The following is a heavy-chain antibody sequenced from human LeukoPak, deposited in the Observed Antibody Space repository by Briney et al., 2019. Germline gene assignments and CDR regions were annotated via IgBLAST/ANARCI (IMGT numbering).Heavy chain of an antibody. CDR1: GGTFSSYA. D-gene: IGHD6-13*01. CDR2: IIPIFGTA. Sequence: SVKVSCKASGGTFSSYAISWVRQAPGQGLEWMGGIIPIFGTANYTQKFQGRVTITADKSTSTAYMELSSLRSEDTAVYYCARAAAGTLWYWFDPWGQGTLVTVSS. CDR3: ARAAAGTLWYWFDP. J-gene: IGHJ5*02. V-gene: IGHV1-69*06.